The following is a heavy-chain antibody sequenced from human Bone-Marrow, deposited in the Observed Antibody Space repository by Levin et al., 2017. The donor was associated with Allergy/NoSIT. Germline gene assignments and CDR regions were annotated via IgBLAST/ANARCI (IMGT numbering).Heavy chain of an antibody. CDR1: GFTITDDY. Sequence: GGSLRLSCAASGFTITDDYMAWFRQAPGKGLEWVSFIGSSDSIIYYADSVKGRFTISRDNAKNSLFLQMNNLKDDDTALYYCASRWFTSASGWYYDGMDVWGQGTTVTVSS. CDR2: IGSSDSII. D-gene: IGHD6-19*01. J-gene: IGHJ6*02. CDR3: ASRWFTSASGWYYDGMDV. V-gene: IGHV3-11*01.